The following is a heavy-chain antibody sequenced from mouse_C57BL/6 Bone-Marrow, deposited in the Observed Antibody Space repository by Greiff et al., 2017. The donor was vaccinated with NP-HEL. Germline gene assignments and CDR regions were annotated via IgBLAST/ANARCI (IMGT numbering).Heavy chain of an antibody. CDR3: ARLYGSSFLFDY. V-gene: IGHV1-54*01. CDR1: GYAFPNYL. J-gene: IGHJ2*01. Sequence: QVQLQQSGAELVRPGTSVKVSCKASGYAFPNYLIAWVKQRPGQGLEWIGVINPGSGGTHYNEKFKGKATLTADKSSSTAYMQLSSLTSEDSAVYFCARLYGSSFLFDYWGQGTTLTVSS. CDR2: INPGSGGT. D-gene: IGHD1-1*01.